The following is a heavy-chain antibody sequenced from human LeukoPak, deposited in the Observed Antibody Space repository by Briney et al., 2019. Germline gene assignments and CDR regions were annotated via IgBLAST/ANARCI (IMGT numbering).Heavy chain of an antibody. J-gene: IGHJ4*02. D-gene: IGHD6-13*01. Sequence: GASVKGSCKASGYTFTSYYMYWVRQAPGQGLEWMGIINPSGGSTSYAQKFQGRVTMTRDTSTSTVYMELSSLRSEDTAVYYCAVFPAAGTTPGYWGQGTLVTVSS. CDR3: AVFPAAGTTPGY. CDR2: INPSGGST. V-gene: IGHV1-46*01. CDR1: GYTFTSYY.